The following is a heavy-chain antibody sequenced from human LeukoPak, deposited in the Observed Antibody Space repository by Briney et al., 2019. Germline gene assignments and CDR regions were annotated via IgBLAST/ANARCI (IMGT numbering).Heavy chain of an antibody. CDR1: GFTFSSTW. Sequence: GGSLRLSCTASGFTFSSTWMHWVRQAPGKGLVWVSRINSDGSSTIYADSVKGRFTISRDNSKNTLYLQMNSLRAEDTAVYYCAKGVYYGSDLVDYWGQGTLVTVSS. V-gene: IGHV3-74*01. CDR2: INSDGSST. J-gene: IGHJ4*02. D-gene: IGHD3-10*01. CDR3: AKGVYYGSDLVDY.